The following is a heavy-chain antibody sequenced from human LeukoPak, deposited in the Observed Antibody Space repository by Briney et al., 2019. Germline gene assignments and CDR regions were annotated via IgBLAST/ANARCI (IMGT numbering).Heavy chain of an antibody. CDR1: GYTFSGYY. D-gene: IGHD3-10*01. J-gene: IGHJ4*02. CDR2: IQPNHAVT. Sequence: GASVKVSCKATGYTFSGYYMHWVRQAPGQGLEWMGWIQPNHAVTEYAQNFQGRVTLTRDTSISTAYMELSSLRSDDTAVYYRAREGSQHLTTLDYWGQGTLVTVSS. CDR3: AREGSQHLTTLDY. V-gene: IGHV1-2*02.